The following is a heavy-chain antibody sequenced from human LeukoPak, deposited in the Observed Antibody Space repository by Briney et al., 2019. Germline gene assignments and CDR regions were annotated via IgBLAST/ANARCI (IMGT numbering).Heavy chain of an antibody. V-gene: IGHV1-24*01. CDR2: FDPENSET. CDR1: GYTLTDLT. CDR3: ATLNYGHLRGGGFEV. J-gene: IGHJ3*01. Sequence: GASVKVSCKVSGYTLTDLTIHWVRQGPGKGLEWMGGFDPENSETIYAQRFQGRVTMTEDTSSDTAYMFLTSLRSEDTALYYCATLNYGHLRGGGFEVWGQGTMVAVSS. D-gene: IGHD4-17*01.